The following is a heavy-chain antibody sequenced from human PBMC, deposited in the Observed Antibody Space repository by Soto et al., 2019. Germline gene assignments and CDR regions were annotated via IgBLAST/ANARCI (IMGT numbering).Heavy chain of an antibody. Sequence: EAQLLESGGGLVQPGGSLRLSCVASGFTFSTYAMSWVRQAPGKGLEWVSAISAGGGSTYYADSVKGRFTISRDNSINTLYLQMNSLRTEDTAVYYCAHPRGYGVFDAYDIWGQGAMVTVSS. J-gene: IGHJ3*02. CDR3: AHPRGYGVFDAYDI. D-gene: IGHD4-17*01. CDR2: ISAGGGST. CDR1: GFTFSTYA. V-gene: IGHV3-23*01.